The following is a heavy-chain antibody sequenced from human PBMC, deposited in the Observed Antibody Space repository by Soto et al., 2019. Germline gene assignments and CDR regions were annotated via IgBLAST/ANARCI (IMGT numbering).Heavy chain of an antibody. J-gene: IGHJ6*02. Sequence: VASVKVSCKASGYTFTSYGISWVRQAPGQGLEWMGWISAYNGNTNYAQKLQGRVTMTTDTSTSTAYMELRSLRSDDTAVYYCARDTDTAMVNYYYYGMDVWGQETTVTVSS. V-gene: IGHV1-18*01. CDR3: ARDTDTAMVNYYYYGMDV. CDR2: ISAYNGNT. D-gene: IGHD5-18*01. CDR1: GYTFTSYG.